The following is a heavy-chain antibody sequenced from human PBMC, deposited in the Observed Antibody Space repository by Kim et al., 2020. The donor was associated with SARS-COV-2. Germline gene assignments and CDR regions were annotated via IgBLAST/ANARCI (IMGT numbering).Heavy chain of an antibody. J-gene: IGHJ6*02. Sequence: GGSLRLSCAASGFTFSSYGMHWVRQAPGKGLEWVAVISYDGSNKYYADSVKGRFTISRDNSKNTLYLQMNSLRAEDTAVYYCAKDGRITMVRGVAGMDVWVQGTMVTVSS. CDR2: ISYDGSNK. V-gene: IGHV3-30*18. D-gene: IGHD3-10*01. CDR3: AKDGRITMVRGVAGMDV. CDR1: GFTFSSYG.